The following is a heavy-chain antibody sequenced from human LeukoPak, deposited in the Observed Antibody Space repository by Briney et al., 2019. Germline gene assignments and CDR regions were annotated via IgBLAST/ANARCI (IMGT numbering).Heavy chain of an antibody. CDR1: GFTFSDYY. Sequence: GGSLRLSCAASGFTFSDYYMSWIRQAPGKGLEWVSYISSSGSSIYSADSVEGRFTISRDNAKNSLYLQMNSLRAEDTAAYYCARGIDTSGWYDFDYWGQGTLVTVSS. CDR2: ISSSGSSI. J-gene: IGHJ4*02. V-gene: IGHV3-11*04. D-gene: IGHD6-19*01. CDR3: ARGIDTSGWYDFDY.